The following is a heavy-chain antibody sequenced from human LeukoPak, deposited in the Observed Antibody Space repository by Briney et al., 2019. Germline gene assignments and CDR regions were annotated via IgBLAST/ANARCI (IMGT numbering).Heavy chain of an antibody. D-gene: IGHD3-10*01. CDR3: AKEQTYYYGSGSHNWFDP. Sequence: GGSLRLSCAASGFTVSSNYMSWVRQAPGKGLEWVSVIYSGGSTYYADSVKGRFTISRDNSRNTLNLLMNSLRAEDTAVYYCAKEQTYYYGSGSHNWFDPWGQGTLVTVSS. CDR1: GFTVSSNY. V-gene: IGHV3-66*01. CDR2: IYSGGST. J-gene: IGHJ5*02.